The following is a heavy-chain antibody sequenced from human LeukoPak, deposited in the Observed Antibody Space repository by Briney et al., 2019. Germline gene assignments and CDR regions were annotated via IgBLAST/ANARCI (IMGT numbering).Heavy chain of an antibody. CDR2: INEDGTGK. V-gene: IGHV3-7*01. Sequence: GGSLSLSCAVSGFNFMWMCWVRLAPGKGLEWVANINEDGTGKYYVDSVKGRFTLSRDTAENSLYLQMNSLRAEDTGIYYCARESSGMSLNYWGQGTQVTVSS. D-gene: IGHD1-26*01. CDR1: GFNFMW. CDR3: ARESSGMSLNY. J-gene: IGHJ4*02.